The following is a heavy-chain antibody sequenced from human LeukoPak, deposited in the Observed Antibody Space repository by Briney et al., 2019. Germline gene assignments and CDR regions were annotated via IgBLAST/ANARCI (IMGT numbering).Heavy chain of an antibody. CDR1: GFTFSSYW. V-gene: IGHV3-7*03. J-gene: IGHJ6*02. D-gene: IGHD6-13*01. Sequence: GGSLRLSCAASGFTFSSYWMSWVRQATGKGLEWVANIKQDGSEKYYVDSVKGRFTISRDNAKNSLYLQMNSLRAEDTAVYYCARAGDSSSWYSRFYYYYYGMDVWGQGTTVTVSS. CDR2: IKQDGSEK. CDR3: ARAGDSSSWYSRFYYYYYGMDV.